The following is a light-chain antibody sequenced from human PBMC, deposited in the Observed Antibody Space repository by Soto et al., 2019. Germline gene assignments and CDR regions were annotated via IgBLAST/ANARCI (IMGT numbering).Light chain of an antibody. CDR1: QSIGSW. CDR3: QQYKSYSGT. J-gene: IGKJ1*01. CDR2: DAS. V-gene: IGKV1-5*01. Sequence: DIQMTQSPSTLSASVGDRVTITCRASQSIGSWLAWYQQKPGKAPKLLIYDASILETGVPSRVSGSGSGTEFALTISSLQPDDFATYYCQQYKSYSGTFGQGTKVDIK.